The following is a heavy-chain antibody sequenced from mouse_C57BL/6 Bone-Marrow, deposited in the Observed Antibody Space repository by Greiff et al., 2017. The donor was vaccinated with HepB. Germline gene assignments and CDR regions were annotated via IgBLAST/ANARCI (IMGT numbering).Heavy chain of an antibody. V-gene: IGHV2-9-1*01. CDR2: IWTGGGT. D-gene: IGHD1-1*01. CDR1: GFSLTSYA. Sequence: VMLVESGPGLVAPSQSLSITCTVSGFSLTSYAISWVRQPPGKGLEWLGVIWTGGGTNYNSALKSRLSISKDNSKSQVFLKMNSLQTDDTARYYCARNNYYGSRYYFDYWGQGTTLTVSS. J-gene: IGHJ2*01. CDR3: ARNNYYGSRYYFDY.